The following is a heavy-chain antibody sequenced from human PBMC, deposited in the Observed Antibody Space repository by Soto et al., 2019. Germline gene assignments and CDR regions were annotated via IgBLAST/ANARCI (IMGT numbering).Heavy chain of an antibody. J-gene: IGHJ6*02. CDR3: TTPYYDFWSGSFAGMDV. CDR1: GFTFSNAW. V-gene: IGHV3-15*01. Sequence: VGSLRLSCAASGFTFSNAWMSWVRQAPGKGLEWVGRIKSKTDGGTTDYAAPVKGRFTISRDDSKNTLYLQMNSLKTEDTAVYYCTTPYYDFWSGSFAGMDVWGQGTTVTVSS. D-gene: IGHD3-3*01. CDR2: IKSKTDGGTT.